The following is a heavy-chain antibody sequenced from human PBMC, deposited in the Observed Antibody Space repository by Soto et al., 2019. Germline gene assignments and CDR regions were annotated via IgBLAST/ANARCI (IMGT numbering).Heavy chain of an antibody. CDR3: ARDLESSGWAYYFDY. J-gene: IGHJ4*02. CDR1: GFTFSSYE. Sequence: PGGSLRLSCAASGFTFSSYEMNWVRQAPGKGLEWVSYISSSGSTIYYADSVKGRFTISRDNAKNSLYLQMNSLRAEDTAVYYCARDLESSGWAYYFDYWGQGTLVTVSS. CDR2: ISSSGSTI. V-gene: IGHV3-48*03. D-gene: IGHD6-19*01.